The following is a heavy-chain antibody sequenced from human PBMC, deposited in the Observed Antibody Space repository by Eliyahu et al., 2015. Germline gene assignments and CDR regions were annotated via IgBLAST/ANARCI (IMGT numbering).Heavy chain of an antibody. CDR3: ARDGLWSNNWFDP. CDR1: GYTFTDYY. V-gene: IGHV1-2*02. Sequence: QVQLVQSGAEVKKPGASVKVXCKASGYTFTDYYVHWVRQAPGPGLEWMGWINPRSGDTNYAQKFQGRVTMTRDTSITTAYMELSRLRSDDSAIYYCARDGLWSNNWFDPWGQGTLVTVSS. J-gene: IGHJ5*02. D-gene: IGHD3-3*01. CDR2: INPRSGDT.